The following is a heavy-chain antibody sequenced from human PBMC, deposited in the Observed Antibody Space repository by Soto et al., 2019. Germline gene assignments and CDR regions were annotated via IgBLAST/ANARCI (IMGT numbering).Heavy chain of an antibody. Sequence: ASVKVSCKASGGSFSNFGISWVRQAPGQGLEWTGGIVPVFGRPNYAQRFRGRLTITADESTSTGYMELISLRSDDTAVYYCAREGSGYNFWGQGTHVTVSS. CDR1: GGSFSNFG. CDR3: AREGSGYNF. CDR2: IVPVFGRP. D-gene: IGHD5-12*01. J-gene: IGHJ4*02. V-gene: IGHV1-69*13.